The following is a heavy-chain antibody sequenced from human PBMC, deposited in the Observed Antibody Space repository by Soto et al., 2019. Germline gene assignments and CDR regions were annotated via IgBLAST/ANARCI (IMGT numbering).Heavy chain of an antibody. CDR1: GYTFTSYY. D-gene: IGHD2-8*01. J-gene: IGHJ5*02. Sequence: VQLVQSGTEVKKPGASVKVSCKASGYTFTSYYIHWVRQAPGQGLEWMGIINPSDGGTRYAQKLKGRVTMTRDTSTSTIYMEVTSLKSEDTAVYYCTREGNGKPFDPWGQGTLVIVSS. CDR2: INPSDGGT. V-gene: IGHV1-46*01. CDR3: TREGNGKPFDP.